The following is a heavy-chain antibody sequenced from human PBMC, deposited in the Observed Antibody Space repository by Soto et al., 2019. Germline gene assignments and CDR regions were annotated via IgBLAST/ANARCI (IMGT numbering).Heavy chain of an antibody. D-gene: IGHD5-18*01. CDR3: ARDSVDTAMAAYYCFYGMDV. J-gene: IGHJ6*02. CDR2: IIPIFGTA. CDR1: GGTFSSYA. V-gene: IGHV1-69*13. Sequence: GASVKVSCKASGGTFSSYAISWVRQAPGQGLEWMGGIIPIFGTANYAQKFQGRVTITADESTSTAYMELSSLRSEDTAVYYCARDSVDTAMAAYYCFYGMDVWGQGTTVTVSS.